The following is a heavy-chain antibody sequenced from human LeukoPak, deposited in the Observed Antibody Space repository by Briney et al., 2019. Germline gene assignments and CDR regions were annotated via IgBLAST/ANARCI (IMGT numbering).Heavy chain of an antibody. J-gene: IGHJ5*02. CDR3: AREEVEIAAAGLYNWFDP. Sequence: SETLSLTCTVSGGSISSYYWSWIRQPPGKGLEWIGYIYYSGSTNYNPSLKSRVTISVDTSKNQFSLKLSSVTAADMAVYYCAREEVEIAAAGLYNWFDPWGQGTLVTVSS. CDR1: GGSISSYY. D-gene: IGHD6-13*01. CDR2: IYYSGST. V-gene: IGHV4-59*01.